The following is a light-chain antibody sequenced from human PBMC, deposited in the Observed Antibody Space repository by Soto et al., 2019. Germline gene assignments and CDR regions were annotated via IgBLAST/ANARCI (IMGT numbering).Light chain of an antibody. CDR1: QNIDTW. Sequence: DIQMTQSPSTLSASIGDRVTISCRASQNIDTWLAWYQQKPGKAPNLLIYKASTLESGVPSRFSGSGSGTEFTLTISSLQPDDFATYYCQQYNSYSRTFGQGTKVDI. CDR2: KAS. CDR3: QQYNSYSRT. V-gene: IGKV1-5*03. J-gene: IGKJ1*01.